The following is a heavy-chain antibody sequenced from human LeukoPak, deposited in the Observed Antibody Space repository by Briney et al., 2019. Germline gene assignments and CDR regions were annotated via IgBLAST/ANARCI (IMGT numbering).Heavy chain of an antibody. V-gene: IGHV4-59*08. CDR3: ARRTLCCGERFDP. D-gene: IGHD3-16*01. Sequence: SETQSLTCTVSGGSINNYYWSWIRQPPGKGLEWIGYIYSSGSTNYNPSLKSRVIISVDTSKNQFSLNLSSVTAADTAVYYCARRTLCCGERFDPWGQGTLVTVSS. CDR2: IYSSGST. J-gene: IGHJ5*02. CDR1: GGSINNYY.